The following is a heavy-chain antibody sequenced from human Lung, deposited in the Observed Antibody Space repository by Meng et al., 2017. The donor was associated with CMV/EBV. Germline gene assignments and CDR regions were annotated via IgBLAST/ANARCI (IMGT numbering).Heavy chain of an antibody. CDR3: ARDPTVAAAGSNYFDS. J-gene: IGHJ4*02. Sequence: SVXVSXXTSGDTFGYFAISWVRQAPGQGLEWMGGIIPLLTVKNYAQNFQGRVTISADKSTATVYLELTGLRPDDTAVYFCARDPTVAAAGSNYFDSWGQGXLVTVSS. D-gene: IGHD6-25*01. CDR2: IIPLLTVK. CDR1: GDTFGYFA. V-gene: IGHV1-69*10.